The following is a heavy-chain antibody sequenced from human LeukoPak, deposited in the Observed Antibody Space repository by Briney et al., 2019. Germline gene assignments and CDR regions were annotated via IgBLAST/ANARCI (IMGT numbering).Heavy chain of an antibody. CDR2: ISYDGSNK. CDR3: AKDSSSWHPDY. J-gene: IGHJ4*02. D-gene: IGHD6-13*01. Sequence: GGSLRLSCAASGFTFSSYGMHWVRQAPGKGLEWVAVISYDGSNKYYADSVKGRFTISRDNSKNTLYLQMNSLRAEDTAVYYCAKDSSSWHPDYWGQGTLVTVSS. CDR1: GFTFSSYG. V-gene: IGHV3-30*18.